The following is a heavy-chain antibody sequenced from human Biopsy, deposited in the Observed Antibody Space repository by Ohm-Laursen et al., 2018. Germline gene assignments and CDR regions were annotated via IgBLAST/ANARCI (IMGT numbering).Heavy chain of an antibody. V-gene: IGHV1-58*01. D-gene: IGHD6-6*01. CDR2: IVVGSGHT. CDR1: GFTFSSSA. CDR3: GGGASGTARGGGMDL. J-gene: IGHJ6*02. Sequence: SVKVSCKASGFTFSSSAVQWVRQARGQRLEWIGWIVVGSGHTNYAQKFQERATITRDMSTSTAYMELNRLRAEETAVYYCGGGASGTARGGGMDLWGQGTTVTVPS.